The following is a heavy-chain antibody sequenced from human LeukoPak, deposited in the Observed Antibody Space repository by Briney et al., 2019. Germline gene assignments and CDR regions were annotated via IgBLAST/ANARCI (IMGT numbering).Heavy chain of an antibody. CDR3: ARGIWYFDL. J-gene: IGHJ2*01. Sequence: GGSLRLSCAASGFTFSSYWMNWIRQAPGKGLEWVANIKQDGSEKYYVDPVRGRFTISRDNAKNSLYLQMNSLRAEDTAVYYCARGIWYFDLWGRGTLVTVSS. CDR1: GFTFSSYW. V-gene: IGHV3-7*01. CDR2: IKQDGSEK.